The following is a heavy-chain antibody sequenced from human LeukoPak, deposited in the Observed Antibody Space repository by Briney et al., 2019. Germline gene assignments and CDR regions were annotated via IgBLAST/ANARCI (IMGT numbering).Heavy chain of an antibody. V-gene: IGHV3-23*01. CDR1: GFTFDSYD. J-gene: IGHJ3*02. Sequence: QPGGSLRLSCAASGFTFDSYDMNWVRQAPGKGLEWVSGISGSGVYTYYADSVKGRFTISRDNSKNMLYLVMNSLRVDDTAVYYCAKAVDLATISVDIWGQGTMVTVSS. CDR2: ISGSGVYT. D-gene: IGHD5-24*01. CDR3: AKAVDLATISVDI.